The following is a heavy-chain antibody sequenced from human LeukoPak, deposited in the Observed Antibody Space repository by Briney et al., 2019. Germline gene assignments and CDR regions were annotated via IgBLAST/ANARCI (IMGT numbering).Heavy chain of an antibody. J-gene: IGHJ4*02. CDR2: INAGNGNT. V-gene: IGHV1-3*01. CDR1: GYTFTSYA. CDR3: AKEGAPGIFGAVKGLYYFDF. D-gene: IGHD3-3*01. Sequence: ASVKVSCKASGYTFTSYAMHWVRQAPGQRLEWMGWINAGNGNTKYSQKFQGRVTIIADESTTTAYMELSSLRSEDTAVYYCAKEGAPGIFGAVKGLYYFDFWGQGTLVTVSS.